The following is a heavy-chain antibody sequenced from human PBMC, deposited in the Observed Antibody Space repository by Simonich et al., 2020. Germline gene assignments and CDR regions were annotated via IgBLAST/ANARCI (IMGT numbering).Heavy chain of an antibody. J-gene: IGHJ4*02. V-gene: IGHV1-2*02. CDR3: ARWPSIPASYGSGSYFDY. Sequence: QVQLVQSGAEVKKPGASVKVSCKASGYTFTGYYMHWVRRAPGQGLEGMGWINTNSGGTNYAQKLQGRVTMTRDTSISTAYMELSRLRSDDTAVYYCARWPSIPASYGSGSYFDYWGQGTLVTVSS. CDR1: GYTFTGYY. CDR2: INTNSGGT. D-gene: IGHD3-10*01.